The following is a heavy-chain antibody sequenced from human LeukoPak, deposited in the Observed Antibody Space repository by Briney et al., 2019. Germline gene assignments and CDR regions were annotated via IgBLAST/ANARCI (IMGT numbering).Heavy chain of an antibody. J-gene: IGHJ4*02. D-gene: IGHD3-16*01. Sequence: GGCLRLSCAASGFSFDVHAMTWVRQAPGKGPEWVATIGGPAETFYAASVRGRFTISRDNSRYTLYLQMNRLRADDSALYYCAKDWTSHNGVYDCLDFWGQGTQVTVSS. CDR3: AKDWTSHNGVYDCLDF. CDR1: GFSFDVHA. CDR2: IGGPAET. V-gene: IGHV3-23*01.